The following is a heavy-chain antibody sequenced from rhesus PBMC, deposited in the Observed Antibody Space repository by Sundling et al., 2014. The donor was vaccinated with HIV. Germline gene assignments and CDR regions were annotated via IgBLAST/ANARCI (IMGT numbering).Heavy chain of an antibody. Sequence: QVQLQESGPGLVKPSETLSLTCAVSGGSISDSYYWNWIRQPPGKGLEWIGSLYSSSGNTYYNDSLKSRVTISTDTSKNQFSLKLTSVTAADTAVYYCASPWNSWSGFDYWGQGVLVTVSS. J-gene: IGHJ4*01. CDR1: GGSISDSYY. CDR3: ASPWNSWSGFDY. V-gene: IGHV4S9*01. D-gene: IGHD6-13*01. CDR2: LYSSSGNT.